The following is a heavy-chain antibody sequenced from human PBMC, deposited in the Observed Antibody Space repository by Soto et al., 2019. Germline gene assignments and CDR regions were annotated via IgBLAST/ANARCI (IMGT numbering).Heavy chain of an antibody. CDR3: AREALTGLGFLRPLVPDKRPYFDY. J-gene: IGHJ4*02. CDR1: GGSISSGGYY. Sequence: SLTCTVSGGSISSGGYYWSWIRQHPGKGLEWIGYIYYSGSTYYNPSLKSRVTISVDTSKNQFSLKLSSVTAADTAVYYCAREALTGLGFLRPLVPDKRPYFDYWGQGTLVTVSS. CDR2: IYYSGST. V-gene: IGHV4-31*03. D-gene: IGHD2-15*01.